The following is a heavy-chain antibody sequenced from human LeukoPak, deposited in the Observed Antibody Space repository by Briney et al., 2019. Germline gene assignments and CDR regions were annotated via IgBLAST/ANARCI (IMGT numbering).Heavy chain of an antibody. V-gene: IGHV3-30*18. CDR3: AKDGVRVFWSGSDYYMDV. Sequence: GGSLRLSCAASGFTFSSYEFNWGRQAPGKGLEWVAVISYDGSNKYYADSVKGRFTISRDNSKNTLYRQMNSLRAEDTAVYYCAKDGVRVFWSGSDYYMDVWGKGTTVTVSS. CDR2: ISYDGSNK. D-gene: IGHD3-3*01. CDR1: GFTFSSYE. J-gene: IGHJ6*03.